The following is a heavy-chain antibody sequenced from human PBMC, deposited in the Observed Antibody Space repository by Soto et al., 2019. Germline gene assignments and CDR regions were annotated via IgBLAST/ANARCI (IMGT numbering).Heavy chain of an antibody. CDR1: GFTFDDYA. D-gene: IGHD4-17*01. Sequence: GGSLRLSCAASGFTFDDYAMHWVRQAPGKGLEWVSGISWNSSSKYYADSVKGRFTISRDNSKNTLYLQMNSLRAEDTAVYYCLGYGPTVPDFHYYYYGMDVWGQGTTVTVSS. J-gene: IGHJ6*02. V-gene: IGHV3-9*01. CDR2: ISWNSSSK. CDR3: LGYGPTVPDFHYYYYGMDV.